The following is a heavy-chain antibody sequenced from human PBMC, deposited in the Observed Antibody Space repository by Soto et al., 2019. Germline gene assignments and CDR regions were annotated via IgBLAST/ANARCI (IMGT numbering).Heavy chain of an antibody. Sequence: PETLSLTCAVSSGSISSSNWWSWVRQPPGKGLEWIGEIYHSGSTNYNPSLKSRVTISVDKSKNQFSLKLSSVTAADTAVYYCATSGVPAAMEYGWFDPWGQGTLVTVSS. CDR3: ATSGVPAAMEYGWFDP. J-gene: IGHJ5*02. CDR2: IYHSGST. CDR1: SGSISSSNW. D-gene: IGHD2-2*01. V-gene: IGHV4-4*03.